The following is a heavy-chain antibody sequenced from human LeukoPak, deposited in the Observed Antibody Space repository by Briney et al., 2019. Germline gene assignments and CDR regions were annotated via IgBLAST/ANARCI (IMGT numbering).Heavy chain of an antibody. D-gene: IGHD1/OR15-1a*01. CDR2: IIPILGIA. J-gene: IGHJ4*02. Sequence: SVKVSCKAPGGTFSSYAISWVRQAPGQGLEWMGRIIPILGIANYAQKFQGRVTSTADKSTSTAYMELSSLRSEDTAVYYCASYNWNKNLFDYWGQGTLVTVSS. CDR3: ASYNWNKNLFDY. V-gene: IGHV1-69*04. CDR1: GGTFSSYA.